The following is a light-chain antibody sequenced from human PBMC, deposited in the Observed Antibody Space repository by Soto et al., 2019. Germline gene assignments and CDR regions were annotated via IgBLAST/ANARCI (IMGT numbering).Light chain of an antibody. J-gene: IGKJ1*01. Sequence: DIRMTQSPSSLSASVGDTVTITCRASQSISSHLNWYQQKPGKAPNLLMYTASNLQRGVPSRISGSGAGTAFTLIISSLQADDFEPYYCQHYNRYSEEFGQGTKV. CDR1: QSISSH. V-gene: IGKV1-39*01. CDR2: TAS. CDR3: QHYNRYSEE.